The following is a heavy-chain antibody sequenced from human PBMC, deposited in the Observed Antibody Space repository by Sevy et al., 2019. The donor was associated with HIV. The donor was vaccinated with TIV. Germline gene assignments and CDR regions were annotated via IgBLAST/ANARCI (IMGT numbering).Heavy chain of an antibody. CDR3: ARHGRLGRYYGSGNYYGMDV. Sequence: SETLSLTCTVSGGSISSSSYYWGWIRQPPGKGLEWIGSIYYSGSTYYNPSLKSRVTRSVDTSKNQFSLKLSSVTAADTAVYYCARHGRLGRYYGSGNYYGMDVWGQGTTVTVSS. CDR2: IYYSGST. J-gene: IGHJ6*02. CDR1: GGSISSSSYY. V-gene: IGHV4-39*01. D-gene: IGHD3-10*01.